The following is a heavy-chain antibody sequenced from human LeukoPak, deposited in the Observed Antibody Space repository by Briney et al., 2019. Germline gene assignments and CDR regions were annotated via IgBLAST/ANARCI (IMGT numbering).Heavy chain of an antibody. D-gene: IGHD6-13*01. Sequence: GGSLRLSCAASGFTFINYEMNWVRQAPGKGLEWVSYISSSGGTIYYADSVKGRFTISRDNAKNSLYLQLNSLRAEDMALYYCAKGGRGSSWSTLHWYFDLWGRGTLVTVSS. V-gene: IGHV3-48*03. CDR1: GFTFINYE. CDR3: AKGGRGSSWSTLHWYFDL. CDR2: ISSSGGTI. J-gene: IGHJ2*01.